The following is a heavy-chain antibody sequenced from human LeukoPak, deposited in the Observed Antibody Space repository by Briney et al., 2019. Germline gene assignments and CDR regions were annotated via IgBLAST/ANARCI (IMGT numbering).Heavy chain of an antibody. D-gene: IGHD3-10*01. V-gene: IGHV3-21*01. CDR3: ARDVLYYYGSGSSAGWFDP. CDR1: GFTFSSYS. CDR2: ISSSSSYI. Sequence: GGSLRLSCAAPGFTFSSYSMNWVRQAPGKGLEWVSSISSSSSYIYYADSVKGRFTISRDNAKNSLYLRMNSLRAEDTAVYYCARDVLYYYGSGSSAGWFDPWGQGTLVTVSS. J-gene: IGHJ5*02.